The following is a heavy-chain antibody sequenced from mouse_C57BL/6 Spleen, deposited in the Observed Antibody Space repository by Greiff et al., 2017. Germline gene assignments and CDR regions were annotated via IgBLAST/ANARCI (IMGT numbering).Heavy chain of an antibody. CDR3: TTSIVVGLRYFEV. V-gene: IGHV14-1*01. CDR2: IYPEDGAT. CDR1: GFNFNDYS. D-gene: IGHD2-10*02. Sequence: VQLQQSGAELVRPGASVKLSCTASGFNFNDYSMHWVKQRPEQGLEWIGMIYPEDGATEYAPKFQGKATMTADTSSSTAYMQLRSLTSEDSAVYYCTTSIVVGLRYFEVWGKGTTGTVSS. J-gene: IGHJ1*03.